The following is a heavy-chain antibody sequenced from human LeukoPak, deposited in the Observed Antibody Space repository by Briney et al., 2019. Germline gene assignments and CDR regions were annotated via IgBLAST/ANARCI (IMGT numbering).Heavy chain of an antibody. CDR3: ARDFYHARRRSSFDY. Sequence: PGGSLRLSCAASGFTFSSYSMNWVRQAPGKGLEWVSSISSSSSYIYYADSVKGRFTISRDNAKKSLYLQVNSLRAEDTAVYYCARDFYHARRRSSFDYWGQETLVTVSS. J-gene: IGHJ4*02. CDR1: GFTFSSYS. D-gene: IGHD2-8*01. V-gene: IGHV3-21*01. CDR2: ISSSSSYI.